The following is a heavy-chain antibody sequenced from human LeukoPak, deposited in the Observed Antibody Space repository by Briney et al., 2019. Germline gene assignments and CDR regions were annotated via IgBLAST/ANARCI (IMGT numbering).Heavy chain of an antibody. CDR1: GGSLSTYY. CDR2: IYYSGST. Sequence: SETLSLTYTVSGGSLSTYYCSWIRQPPGKGLEWIACIYYSGSTNFNPSLKSRGTMSVDTSKNQFSLKLYSVTAADTAVYYCARGSITVVPAFDIWGHGTVVTVSS. V-gene: IGHV4-59*12. D-gene: IGHD4-23*01. CDR3: ARGSITVVPAFDI. J-gene: IGHJ3*02.